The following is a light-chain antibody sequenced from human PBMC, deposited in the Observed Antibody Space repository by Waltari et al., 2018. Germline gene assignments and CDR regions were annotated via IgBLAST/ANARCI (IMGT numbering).Light chain of an antibody. CDR3: QQYDGEVVT. J-gene: IGKJ4*01. CDR1: QCVTSLS. CDR2: GTS. V-gene: IGKV3-20*01. Sequence: RAIQCVTSLSLTCDRHKLGQVPRLLIYGTSSRATGIPDRFSGSGSGTDFTLTISRLEPEDFAVYYCQQYDGEVVTFGGGTKVEI.